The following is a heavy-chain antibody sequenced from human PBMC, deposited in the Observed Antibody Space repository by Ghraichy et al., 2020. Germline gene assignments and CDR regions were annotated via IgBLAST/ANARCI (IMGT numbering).Heavy chain of an antibody. CDR2: IKQDGGEK. J-gene: IGHJ4*02. CDR3: ANVDMATFHY. Sequence: GGSLRLSCVVSGFTVSNYWMSWGRQAPGKGLEWVANIKQDGGEKYYVDSVKGRFTISRDNAKNSVDLQMNRLRVEDTAVYYCANVDMATFHYWGQGTLVTVSS. CDR1: GFTVSNYW. D-gene: IGHD5-24*01. V-gene: IGHV3-7*03.